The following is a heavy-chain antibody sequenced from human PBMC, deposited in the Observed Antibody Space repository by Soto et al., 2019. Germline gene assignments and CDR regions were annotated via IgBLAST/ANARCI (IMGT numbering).Heavy chain of an antibody. CDR2: IGTAGDT. V-gene: IGHV3-13*01. J-gene: IGHJ3*02. Sequence: GGSLRLSCAASGFTFSSYDMHWVRQATGKGLEWVSAIGTAGDTYYPGSVKGRFTISRENAKNSLYLQMNSLRAGDTAVYYCARGTHGIAVAGTLLLAFDICGQRTMVTVSS. D-gene: IGHD6-19*01. CDR3: ARGTHGIAVAGTLLLAFDI. CDR1: GFTFSSYD.